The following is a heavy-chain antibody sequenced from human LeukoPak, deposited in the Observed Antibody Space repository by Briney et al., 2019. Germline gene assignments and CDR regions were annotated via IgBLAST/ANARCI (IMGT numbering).Heavy chain of an antibody. D-gene: IGHD6-13*01. J-gene: IGHJ3*02. Sequence: ASVKVSCKASGYTFTSYGISWVRQAPGQGLEWMGWISAYNGNTNYAQKLQHRVTMTTDTTTSTAYIELRSLRSDDTAVYYCARVERAYSSSWYIKPYAFDIWGQGTMVTVSS. V-gene: IGHV1-18*01. CDR1: GYTFTSYG. CDR3: ARVERAYSSSWYIKPYAFDI. CDR2: ISAYNGNT.